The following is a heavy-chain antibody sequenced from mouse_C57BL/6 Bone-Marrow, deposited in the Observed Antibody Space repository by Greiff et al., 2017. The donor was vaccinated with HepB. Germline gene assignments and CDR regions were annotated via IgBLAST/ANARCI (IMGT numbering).Heavy chain of an antibody. CDR2: ISNLAYSI. J-gene: IGHJ4*01. CDR1: GFTFSDYG. D-gene: IGHD1-1*01. V-gene: IGHV5-15*01. Sequence: EVQRVESGGGLVQPGGSLKLSCAASGFTFSDYGMAWVRQAPRKGPEWVAFISNLAYSIYYADTVTGRFTISRENAKNTLYLEMSSLRSEDTAMYYCARRSLFITTVVATDYYAMDYWGQGTSVTVSS. CDR3: ARRSLFITTVVATDYYAMDY.